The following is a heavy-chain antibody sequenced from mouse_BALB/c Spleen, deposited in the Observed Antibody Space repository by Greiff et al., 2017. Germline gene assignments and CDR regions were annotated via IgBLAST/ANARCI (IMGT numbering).Heavy chain of an antibody. D-gene: IGHD2-14*01. V-gene: IGHV1-14*01. CDR1: GYTFTSYV. CDR3: ARESYYRYDEEDYYAMDY. Sequence: VQLKQSGPELVKPGASVKMSCKASGYTFTSYVMHWVKQKPGQGLEWIGYINPYNDGTKYNEKFKGKATLTSDKSSSTAYMELSSLTSEDSAVYYCARESYYRYDEEDYYAMDYWGQGTSVTVSS. CDR2: INPYNDGT. J-gene: IGHJ4*01.